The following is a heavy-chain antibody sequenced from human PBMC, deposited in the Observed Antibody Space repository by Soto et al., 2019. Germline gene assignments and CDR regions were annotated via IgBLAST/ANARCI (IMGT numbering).Heavy chain of an antibody. CDR2: ISYDGSNK. J-gene: IGHJ6*02. CDR1: GFTFSSYA. CDR3: ARSIYYCSSTSCYTDYYYYGMDV. Sequence: LRLSCAASGFTFSSYAMHWVRQAPGKGLEWVAVISYDGSNKYYADSVKGRFTISRDNSKNTLYLQMNSLRAEDTAVYYCARSIYYCSSTSCYTDYYYYGMDVWGQGTTVTVSS. D-gene: IGHD2-2*02. V-gene: IGHV3-30-3*01.